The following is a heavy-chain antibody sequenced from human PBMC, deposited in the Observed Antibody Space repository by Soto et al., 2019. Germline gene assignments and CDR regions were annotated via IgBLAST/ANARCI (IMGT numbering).Heavy chain of an antibody. V-gene: IGHV3-7*03. CDR2: INNDGSET. Sequence: SGGGLVQPGGSLRLSCVASGFTFANYWMTWVRQAPGKEPERVANINNDGSETYYVDSVKGRFIISRDNTKNSLYLQMNSLRAEDTAVFYCTRDRGWQTFDYWGQGTLVTVSS. CDR3: TRDRGWQTFDY. CDR1: GFTFANYW. D-gene: IGHD3-10*01. J-gene: IGHJ4*02.